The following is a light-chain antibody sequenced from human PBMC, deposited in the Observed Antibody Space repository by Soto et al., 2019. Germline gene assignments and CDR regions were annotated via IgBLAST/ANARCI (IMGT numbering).Light chain of an antibody. CDR3: SSYTTSSTHV. CDR2: EVS. Sequence: QSALTQPASVSGSPGQSITMSCTGTSRDVGNYNYVSWLQQHPGKAPKLIIFEVSYRPSGISNRFSGSKSGNTASLTISGLQAEDEAVYYCSSYTTSSTHVFGPGTKLTVL. J-gene: IGLJ1*01. CDR1: SRDVGNYNY. V-gene: IGLV2-14*01.